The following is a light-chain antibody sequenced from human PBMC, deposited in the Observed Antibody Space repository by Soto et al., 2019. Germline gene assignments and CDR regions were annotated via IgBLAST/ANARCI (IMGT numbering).Light chain of an antibody. Sequence: EIVLTQSPGTLSLSPGERATLSCGASQSVDSNYLAWYQQNPGQAPRLLIYAASSRATGIPDRFSGGGSGTDFTLTISRLEPEDFAVYYCQQYGGSFLTFGQGTRLEIK. CDR3: QQYGGSFLT. V-gene: IGKV3-20*01. CDR2: AAS. CDR1: QSVDSNY. J-gene: IGKJ5*01.